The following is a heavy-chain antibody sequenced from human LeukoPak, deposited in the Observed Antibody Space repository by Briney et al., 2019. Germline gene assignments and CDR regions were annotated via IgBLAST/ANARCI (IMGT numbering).Heavy chain of an antibody. D-gene: IGHD3-22*01. Sequence: ASVKVSCTASGYTFTGYYLHWVRQAPGQGLECMGWINPNSGDTNYAQKFQGRVTMTRDTSISTGYLELSRLRSDDTAVFYCARGDSSPYYYFDYWGQGTLVTVSS. CDR2: INPNSGDT. CDR3: ARGDSSPYYYFDY. J-gene: IGHJ4*02. V-gene: IGHV1-2*02. CDR1: GYTFTGYY.